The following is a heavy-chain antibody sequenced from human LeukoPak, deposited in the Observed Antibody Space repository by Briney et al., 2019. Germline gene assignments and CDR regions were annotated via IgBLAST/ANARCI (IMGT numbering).Heavy chain of an antibody. CDR1: GYTFTNYY. CDR2: ITPSGGST. CDR3: ARDNSVGDYAWWFDP. Sequence: AASVKVSCKASGYTFTNYYMHWVRQAPGQGLEWLGLITPSGGSTWYAQKFQGRVTMTRDMSTSTDYMELSSLRSEDTAVYYCARDNSVGDYAWWFDPWGQGTLVTVSS. D-gene: IGHD1-26*01. J-gene: IGHJ5*02. V-gene: IGHV1-46*01.